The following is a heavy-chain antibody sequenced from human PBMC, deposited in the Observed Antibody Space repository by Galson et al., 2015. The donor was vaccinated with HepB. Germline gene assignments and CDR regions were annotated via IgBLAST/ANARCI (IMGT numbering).Heavy chain of an antibody. Sequence: SVKVSCKASGYTFTSYYMHWVRQAPGQGLEWMGIINPSGGSTSYAQKLQGRVTMTRDTSTSTVYMELSSLRSEDTAVYYCARTRTFGGVIVYWGQGTLVTVSS. V-gene: IGHV1-46*04. J-gene: IGHJ4*02. CDR2: INPSGGST. CDR1: GYTFTSYY. CDR3: ARTRTFGGVIVY. D-gene: IGHD3-16*02.